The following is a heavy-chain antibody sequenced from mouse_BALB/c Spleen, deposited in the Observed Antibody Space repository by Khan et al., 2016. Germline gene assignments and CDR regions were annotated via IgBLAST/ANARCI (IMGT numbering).Heavy chain of an antibody. CDR1: GYTFTNYW. Sequence: QVQLKQSGAELARPGASVKLSCKASGYTFTNYWMQWVKQRPGQGLEWIGTIYPGDGDTRYTQKFMGKATLTADKSSSTAYMQLSSLASEDSAVYYCARSGCYKYEAWFAYWGQGTLVTVSA. J-gene: IGHJ3*01. CDR2: IYPGDGDT. D-gene: IGHD2-14*01. CDR3: ARSGCYKYEAWFAY. V-gene: IGHV1-87*01.